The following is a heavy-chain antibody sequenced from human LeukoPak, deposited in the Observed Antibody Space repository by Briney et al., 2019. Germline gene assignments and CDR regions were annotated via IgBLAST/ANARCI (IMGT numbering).Heavy chain of an antibody. CDR2: IYYTGST. CDR1: GFTFSSYG. V-gene: IGHV4-39*07. Sequence: GSLRLSCAASGFTFSSYGMSWVRQPPGKGLEWIGNIYYTGSTYYNPSLKSRVTISVDTSKNQFSLQLNSVTPEDTAVYYCARDEDSQGGYWGQGTLVTVSS. CDR3: ARDEDSQGGY. D-gene: IGHD3-16*01. J-gene: IGHJ4*02.